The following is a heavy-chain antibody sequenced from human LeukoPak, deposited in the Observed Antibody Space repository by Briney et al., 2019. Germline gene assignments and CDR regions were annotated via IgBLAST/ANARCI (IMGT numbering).Heavy chain of an antibody. CDR1: GFSVSANY. D-gene: IGHD3-10*02. CDR2: VYSTGST. J-gene: IGHJ6*02. Sequence: GGSLRLSCAASGFSVSANYMSWVRQAPGKGLEWVSIVYSTGSTYHADSVKGRFTISRDNSKNTLFLQMNSLRAEDTAVYYCAACSRTRYYYGMDVWGQGTTVTVSS. CDR3: AACSRTRYYYGMDV. V-gene: IGHV3-53*01.